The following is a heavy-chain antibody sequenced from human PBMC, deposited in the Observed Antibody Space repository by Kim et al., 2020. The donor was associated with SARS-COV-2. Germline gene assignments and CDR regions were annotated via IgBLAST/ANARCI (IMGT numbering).Heavy chain of an antibody. CDR3: AREGEMAAHAIDI. Sequence: AAAVNGRVTITRDTTKNALYLQMNRRRAEDTAVYYCAREGEMAAHAIDIWGQGTMVTVSS. J-gene: IGHJ3*02. V-gene: IGHV3-74*01. D-gene: IGHD2-15*01.